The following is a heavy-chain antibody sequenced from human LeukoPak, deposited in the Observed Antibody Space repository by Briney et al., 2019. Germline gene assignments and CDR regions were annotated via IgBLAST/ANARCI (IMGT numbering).Heavy chain of an antibody. CDR1: GGSFSGYY. Sequence: SETLSLTCAVYGGSFSGYYWSWIRQPPGKGLEWIGEINHSGSTNYNPSLKSRVTISVDTSKNQFSLKLSSVTAADTAVYYCARHLRYGYLRYYYYYMDVWGKGTTVTVSS. CDR3: ARHLRYGYLRYYYYYMDV. V-gene: IGHV4-34*01. CDR2: INHSGST. J-gene: IGHJ6*03. D-gene: IGHD5-18*01.